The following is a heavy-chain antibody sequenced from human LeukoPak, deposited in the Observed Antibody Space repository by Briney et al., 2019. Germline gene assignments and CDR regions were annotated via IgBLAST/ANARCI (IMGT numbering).Heavy chain of an antibody. D-gene: IGHD1-26*01. J-gene: IGHJ3*02. CDR3: ARDIPYEVGAPSAFDI. CDR2: IYTSGST. CDR1: GGSISSYY. Sequence: KPSETLSLTCTVSGGSISSYYWSWIRQPAGKGLEWIGRIYTSGSTNYNPSLKSRVTMSVDTSKNQFSLKLSSVTAADTAVYYCARDIPYEVGAPSAFDIWGQGTMVTVSS. V-gene: IGHV4-4*07.